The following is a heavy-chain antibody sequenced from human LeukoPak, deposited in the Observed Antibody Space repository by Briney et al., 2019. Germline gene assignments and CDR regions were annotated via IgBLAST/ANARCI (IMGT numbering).Heavy chain of an antibody. J-gene: IGHJ3*02. CDR1: GGSISTYY. CDR3: AKDGPFDI. Sequence: PSETLSLTCTVSGGSISTYYWSWIRQPPGKGLEWIGYIHSSGRTNYNPSLKSRVTISIDTSKNQFSLEVNSVTAADTAVYYCAKDGPFDIWGQGTLVTVSS. D-gene: IGHD3/OR15-3a*01. CDR2: IHSSGRT. V-gene: IGHV4-59*01.